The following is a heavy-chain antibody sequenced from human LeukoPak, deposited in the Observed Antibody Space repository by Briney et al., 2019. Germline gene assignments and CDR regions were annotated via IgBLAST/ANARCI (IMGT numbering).Heavy chain of an antibody. CDR1: GGSISSYY. D-gene: IGHD4-23*01. CDR2: IYYSGST. V-gene: IGHV4-59*01. J-gene: IGHJ4*02. Sequence: SETLSLTCTVSGGSISSYYCSWIRQPPGKGLEWIGYIYYSGSTNYNPSLKSRITISVDTFKNQFSLKLSSVTAADTAVYYCASGGNHDYWGQGTLVTVSS. CDR3: ASGGNHDY.